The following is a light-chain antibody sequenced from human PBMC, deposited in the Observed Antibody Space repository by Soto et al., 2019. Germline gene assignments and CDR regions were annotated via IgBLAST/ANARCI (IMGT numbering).Light chain of an antibody. J-gene: IGLJ1*01. Sequence: QSVLTPPSSLSGSPGQSISISCTGATSDIGNYNYFSWYQQHPGKAPKLIIYQVSNRPSGVSNRFSGSKSGNTASLTISGLQADDEADYFCSTYTGSNTPYVFGTGTKVTVL. V-gene: IGLV2-14*01. CDR3: STYTGSNTPYV. CDR2: QVS. CDR1: TSDIGNYNY.